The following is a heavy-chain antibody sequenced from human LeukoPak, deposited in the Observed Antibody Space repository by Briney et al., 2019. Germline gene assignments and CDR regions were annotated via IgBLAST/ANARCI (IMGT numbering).Heavy chain of an antibody. J-gene: IGHJ4*02. D-gene: IGHD3-22*01. CDR1: GFTFSSYW. CDR2: INSDGSST. CDR3: AISKGESSGYYYHYFDY. Sequence: TGGSLRLSCAASGFTFSSYWMHWVRQAPGKGLVWVSRINSDGSSTSYADSVKGRFTISRDNAKNTLYLQMNSLRDDETAVYYCAISKGESSGYYYHYFDYWGQGTLVTVSS. V-gene: IGHV3-74*01.